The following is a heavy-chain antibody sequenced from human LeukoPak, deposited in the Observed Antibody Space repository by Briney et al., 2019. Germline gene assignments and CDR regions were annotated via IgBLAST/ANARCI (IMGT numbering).Heavy chain of an antibody. CDR3: ARDHSSGYYLRYYFDY. J-gene: IGHJ4*02. Sequence: RGSLRLSCAASGFTFSSYGMHWVRQAPGKGLEWVAVIWYDGSNKYYADSVKGRFTISRDNSKNTLYLQMNSLRAEDTAVYYCARDHSSGYYLRYYFDYWGQGTLVAVSS. D-gene: IGHD3-22*01. CDR1: GFTFSSYG. V-gene: IGHV3-33*01. CDR2: IWYDGSNK.